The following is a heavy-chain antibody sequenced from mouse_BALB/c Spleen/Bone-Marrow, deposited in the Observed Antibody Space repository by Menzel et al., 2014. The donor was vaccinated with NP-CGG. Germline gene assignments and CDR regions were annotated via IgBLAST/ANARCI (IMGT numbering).Heavy chain of an antibody. Sequence: QVQLQQSGAELARPGASVKLSCKASGYTFTDDYINWVKQRTGQGLEWIGEIYPGSGNTYYNEKFKGKATLTADKSSSTAYMQLSSLTSEDSAVYFCAKGGYGSSYVRYYAMDYWGQGTSVTVSS. J-gene: IGHJ4*01. V-gene: IGHV1-77*01. CDR2: IYPGSGNT. CDR1: GYTFTDDY. CDR3: AKGGYGSSYVRYYAMDY. D-gene: IGHD1-1*01.